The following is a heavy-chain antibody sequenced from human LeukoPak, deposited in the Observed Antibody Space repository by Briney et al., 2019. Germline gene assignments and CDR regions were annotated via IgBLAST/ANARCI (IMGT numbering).Heavy chain of an antibody. CDR3: ARVGDLVGYDAFDI. CDR2: IYHSGRT. J-gene: IGHJ3*02. CDR1: GYSISSGYY. Sequence: SETLSLTCTVSGYSISSGYYWGWIRQPPGKGLEWIGSIYHSGRTYYNPSLKSRVTISVDTSKNQFSLKLSSVTAADTAVYYCARVGDLVGYDAFDIWGQGTMVTVSS. D-gene: IGHD4-17*01. V-gene: IGHV4-38-2*02.